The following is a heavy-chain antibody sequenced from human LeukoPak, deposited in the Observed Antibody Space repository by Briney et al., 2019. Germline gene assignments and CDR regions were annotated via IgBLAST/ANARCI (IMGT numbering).Heavy chain of an antibody. Sequence: GGSLRLSCTVSGLTFYNTWMNWVRRAPGKGLEWVGRIKTKSDGGTTDYAAPIKGRFTIPRDDSKNTLFLQMNSLKTEDTAVYYCATGGYDFSYWGQGTLVTVSS. CDR2: IKTKSDGGTT. J-gene: IGHJ4*02. D-gene: IGHD5-12*01. CDR1: GLTFYNTW. V-gene: IGHV3-15*07. CDR3: ATGGYDFSY.